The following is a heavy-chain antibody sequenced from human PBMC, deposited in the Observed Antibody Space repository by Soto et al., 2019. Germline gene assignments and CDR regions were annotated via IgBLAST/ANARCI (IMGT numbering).Heavy chain of an antibody. V-gene: IGHV3-30-3*01. CDR1: GFTFSSYA. CDR3: ARTRVSSGWYSDYFDY. CDR2: ISYDGSNK. J-gene: IGHJ4*02. D-gene: IGHD6-19*01. Sequence: GGSLRLSCAASGFTFSSYAMHWVRQAPGKGLEWVAVISYDGSNKYYADSVKGRFTISRDNSKNTLYLQMNSLRAEDTAVYYCARTRVSSGWYSDYFDYWGQGTLVPVSS.